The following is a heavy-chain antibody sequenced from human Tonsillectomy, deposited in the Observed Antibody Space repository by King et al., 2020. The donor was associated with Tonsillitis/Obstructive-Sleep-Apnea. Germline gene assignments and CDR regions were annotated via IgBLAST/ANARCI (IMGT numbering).Heavy chain of an antibody. CDR1: GGSISSYY. CDR3: AREALDAFDI. CDR2: IDYSGST. J-gene: IGHJ3*02. V-gene: IGHV4-59*01. Sequence: QLQESGPGLVKPSETLSLTCTVSGGSISSYYWSWIRQPPGKGLEWIAYIDYSGSTNYNPSLKSRVTISVDTSKNQFSLKLSSVIAADTAVSYCAREALDAFDIWGQGTMVTVSS.